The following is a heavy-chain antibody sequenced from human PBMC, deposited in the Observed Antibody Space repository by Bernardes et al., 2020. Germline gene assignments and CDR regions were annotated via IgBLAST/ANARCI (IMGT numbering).Heavy chain of an antibody. J-gene: IGHJ6*03. D-gene: IGHD2-15*01. Sequence: SVKVSCKASGGTLSNFDISWVRQAPGQGLEWMGGIIPFFNGEKYAQKFWGRVTITADKSTSTAYMELSSLRSEDTAVYYCARPSVGKSPYCSRGSCYTNYYFYMDVCSNGTTVTVSS. V-gene: IGHV1-69*06. CDR2: IIPFFNGE. CDR1: GGTLSNFD. CDR3: ARPSVGKSPYCSRGSCYTNYYFYMDV.